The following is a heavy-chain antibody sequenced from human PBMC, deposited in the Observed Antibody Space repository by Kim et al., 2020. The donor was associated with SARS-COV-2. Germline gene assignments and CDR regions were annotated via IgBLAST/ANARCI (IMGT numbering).Heavy chain of an antibody. D-gene: IGHD5-18*01. Sequence: SVKDYVDAVKGRFTIARANAKDSLYLQMNGLRVEDTAVYYCARSTLAMDYWGQGTLVTVSS. V-gene: IGHV3-7*01. J-gene: IGHJ4*02. CDR2: SVK. CDR3: ARSTLAMDY.